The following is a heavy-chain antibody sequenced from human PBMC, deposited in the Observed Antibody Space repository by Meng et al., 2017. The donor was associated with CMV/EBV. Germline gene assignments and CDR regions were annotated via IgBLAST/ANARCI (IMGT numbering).Heavy chain of an antibody. CDR3: ARTPQLAGYYYYGMDV. V-gene: IGHV2-70*20. CDR1: GFSLSTSGMC. D-gene: IGHD6-6*01. J-gene: IGHJ6*02. CDR2: IDWHDDK. Sequence: SGPTLVKPTQTLTLTCTFSGFSLSTSGMCVSWVRQPPGKALEWLALIDWHDDKYYSTSLKTRLTISKDTSKNQVVLTMTNMDPVDTATYYCARTPQLAGYYYYGMDVWGQGTTVTVSS.